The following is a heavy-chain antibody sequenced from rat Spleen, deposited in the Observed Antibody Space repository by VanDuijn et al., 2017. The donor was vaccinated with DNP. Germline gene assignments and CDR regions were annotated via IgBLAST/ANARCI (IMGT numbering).Heavy chain of an antibody. V-gene: IGHV5-7*01. D-gene: IGHD5-1*01. CDR1: RFTFSDYN. CDR3: TRGAGSPYWSFDF. CDR2: ISTSGSRT. J-gene: IGHJ1*01. Sequence: EVQLVETGGGLVQPGRSLKLSCAASRFTFSDYNMAWVRQAPKKGLEWVATISTSGSRTYYPDSVKGRFTISRDNAKSSLYLQMNSLRSEDTATYYCTRGAGSPYWSFDFWGPGTVVTVSS.